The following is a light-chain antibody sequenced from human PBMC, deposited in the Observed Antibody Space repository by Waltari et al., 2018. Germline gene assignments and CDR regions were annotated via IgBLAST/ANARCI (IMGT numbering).Light chain of an antibody. CDR2: RNN. CDR3: ASWDDSHYV. V-gene: IGLV1-47*01. Sequence: QSVLTQPPSASETPGPRVPSPCSGTNANLGSNYLYWYQHLPGTAPKLLIYRNNQRPSGVPDRFSASKSGTSASLAIDGLRSEDEAIYYCASWDDSHYVFGPGTQVTVL. CDR1: NANLGSNY. J-gene: IGLJ1*01.